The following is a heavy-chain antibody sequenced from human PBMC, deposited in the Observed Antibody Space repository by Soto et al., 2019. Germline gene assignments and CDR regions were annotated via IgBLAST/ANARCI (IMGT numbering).Heavy chain of an antibody. J-gene: IGHJ6*02. CDR2: IIPVFGTP. V-gene: IGHV1-69*12. Sequence: QVQLVQSGAEVKKPGSSVKVSCKASGGSLSNYGISWVRQAPGQGLEWMGAIIPVFGTPNYAQKFQDRVTITADESTTTGYMEVRSLTSEDTAVYYCARGDATKIVVTTYYAMDVWGQGTTVTVSS. CDR3: ARGDATKIVVTTYYAMDV. CDR1: GGSLSNYG. D-gene: IGHD3-22*01.